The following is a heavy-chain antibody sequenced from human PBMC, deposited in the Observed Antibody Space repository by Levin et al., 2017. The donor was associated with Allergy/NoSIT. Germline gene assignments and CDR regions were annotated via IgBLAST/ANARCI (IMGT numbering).Heavy chain of an antibody. CDR3: ARDLTSSSSLGDY. V-gene: IGHV3-33*01. Sequence: GESLKISCAASGFTFSSYGMHWVRQAPGKGLEWVAVIWYDGSNKYYADSVKGRFTISRDNSKNTLYLQMNSLRAEDTAVYYCARDLTSSSSLGDYWGQGTLVTVSS. J-gene: IGHJ4*02. CDR1: GFTFSSYG. CDR2: IWYDGSNK. D-gene: IGHD6-6*01.